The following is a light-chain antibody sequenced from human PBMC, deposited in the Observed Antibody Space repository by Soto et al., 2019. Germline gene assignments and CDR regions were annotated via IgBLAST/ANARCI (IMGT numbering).Light chain of an antibody. CDR3: SSFSSNTTATTLVL. CDR2: DVS. CDR1: SSDVGGYNF. J-gene: IGLJ2*01. V-gene: IGLV2-14*03. Sequence: QSALTQPASVSGSPGQSITISCTGTSSDVGGYNFVSWYQQHPGTAPKLMIYDVSSRPSGVSSRFSGSKSGNTASLTISGLQADDEADYYCSSFSSNTTATTLVLFGGETKLTVL.